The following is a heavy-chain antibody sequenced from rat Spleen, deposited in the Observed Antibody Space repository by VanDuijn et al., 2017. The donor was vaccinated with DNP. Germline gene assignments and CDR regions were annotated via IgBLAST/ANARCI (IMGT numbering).Heavy chain of an antibody. CDR3: ARDLLRWRRGFAY. Sequence: QVQLKESGPGLVQPSQTLSLTCTIAGFSLTDYNVHWVRQPPGKGLEWMGVIWNFRGTRYHSTLTSRLTITKDTSKSQVFLKMNSLQTEDTATYYCARDLLRWRRGFAYWGQGTLVTVSS. CDR1: GFSLTDYN. J-gene: IGHJ3*01. CDR2: IWNFRGT. V-gene: IGHV2-41*01. D-gene: IGHD1-11*01.